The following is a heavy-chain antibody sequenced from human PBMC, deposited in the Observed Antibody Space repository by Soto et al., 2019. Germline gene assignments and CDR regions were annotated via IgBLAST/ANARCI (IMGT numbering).Heavy chain of an antibody. J-gene: IGHJ6*02. CDR2: ISPDNGNT. Sequence: QVQLVQSGGEVKKPGASVKVSCKASGYTFTIYGINWVRQAPGQGLEWMGWISPDNGNTNYAQKLQGRVTMTTDTSTSTAYMELRSLRSDDTAVYYCARALGYSGYAGMDVWGQGTTVTLSS. V-gene: IGHV1-18*01. CDR1: GYTFTIYG. CDR3: ARALGYSGYAGMDV. D-gene: IGHD5-12*01.